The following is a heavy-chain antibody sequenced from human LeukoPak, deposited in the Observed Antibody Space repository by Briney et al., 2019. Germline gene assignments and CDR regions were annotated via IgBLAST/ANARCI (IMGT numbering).Heavy chain of an antibody. V-gene: IGHV1-2*02. Sequence: ASVKVSCKASGYTFTGYYMHWVRQAPGQGLEWMGWINPNSGGTNYAQKFQGRVTMTRDTSISTAYMELSRLRSDDTAVYYCARDSNSYYNILTGYYGVGAFDIWGQGTMVTVSS. CDR2: INPNSGGT. CDR3: ARDSNSYYNILTGYYGVGAFDI. CDR1: GYTFTGYY. J-gene: IGHJ3*02. D-gene: IGHD3-9*01.